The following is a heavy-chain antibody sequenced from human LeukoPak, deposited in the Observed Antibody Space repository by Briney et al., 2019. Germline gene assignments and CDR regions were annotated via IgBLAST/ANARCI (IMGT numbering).Heavy chain of an antibody. J-gene: IGHJ4*02. D-gene: IGHD3-22*01. CDR1: GGSISSSSYY. CDR2: IYYSGST. V-gene: IGHV4-39*01. Sequence: PSETLSLTCTVSGGSISSSSYYWGWIRQPPGEGLEWIGSIYYSGSTYYNPSLKSRVTISVDTSKNQFSLKLSSVTAADTAVYYCARHAYDSSGYHYFDYWGQGTLVTVSS. CDR3: ARHAYDSSGYHYFDY.